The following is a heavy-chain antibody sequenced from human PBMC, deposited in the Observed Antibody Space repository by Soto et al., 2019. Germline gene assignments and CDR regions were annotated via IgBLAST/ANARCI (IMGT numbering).Heavy chain of an antibody. Sequence: SETLPLTCTVSGGSISSYYWSWIRQPPGKGLEWIGYIYYSGSTNYNPSLKSRVTISVDRSKNRFSLNLNSVTAADTAVYYCARANRPITMTYLNWFAPWGHGTLVTVSS. CDR2: IYYSGST. D-gene: IGHD3-22*01. CDR1: GGSISSYY. CDR3: ARANRPITMTYLNWFAP. V-gene: IGHV4-59*12. J-gene: IGHJ5*02.